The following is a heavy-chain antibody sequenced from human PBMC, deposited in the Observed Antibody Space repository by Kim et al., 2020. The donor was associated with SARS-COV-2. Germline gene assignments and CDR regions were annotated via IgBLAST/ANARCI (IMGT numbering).Heavy chain of an antibody. D-gene: IGHD3-10*01. J-gene: IGHJ4*02. Sequence: GGSLRLSCAASGFTFSSYGMHWVRQAPGKGLEWVAVISYDGSNKYYADSVKGRFTISRDNSKNTLYLQMNSLRAEDTAVYYCAKGDDYYGSGSPDYWGQGTLVTVSS. CDR1: GFTFSSYG. V-gene: IGHV3-30*18. CDR3: AKGDDYYGSGSPDY. CDR2: ISYDGSNK.